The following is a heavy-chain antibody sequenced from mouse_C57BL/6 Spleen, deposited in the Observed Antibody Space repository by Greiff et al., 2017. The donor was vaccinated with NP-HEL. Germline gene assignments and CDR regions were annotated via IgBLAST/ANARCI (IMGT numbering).Heavy chain of an antibody. D-gene: IGHD2-1*01. V-gene: IGHV6-6*01. Sequence: EVQRVESGGGLVQPGGSMKLSCAASGFTFSDAWMDWVRQSPEKGLEWVAEIRNKANNHATYYAESVKGRFTISRDDSKSSVYLQMNSLRAEDTGIYYCIAYGNYLFAYWGQGTLVTVSA. CDR3: IAYGNYLFAY. J-gene: IGHJ3*01. CDR1: GFTFSDAW. CDR2: IRNKANNHAT.